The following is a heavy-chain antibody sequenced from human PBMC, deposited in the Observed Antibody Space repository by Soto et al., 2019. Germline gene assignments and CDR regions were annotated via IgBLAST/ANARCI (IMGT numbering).Heavy chain of an antibody. J-gene: IGHJ6*02. V-gene: IGHV3-7*01. Sequence: GGSLRLSCAASGFTFSTYWMSWVRQAPGKGLEWVGNIKQDGSGENYVDSVKGRFTISRDNANHSLYLQMNSLRAEDTAVYYCERARGPKRYLYYGMDVWGQGTTVTVSS. CDR2: IKQDGSGE. CDR3: ERARGPKRYLYYGMDV. D-gene: IGHD1-1*01. CDR1: GFTFSTYW.